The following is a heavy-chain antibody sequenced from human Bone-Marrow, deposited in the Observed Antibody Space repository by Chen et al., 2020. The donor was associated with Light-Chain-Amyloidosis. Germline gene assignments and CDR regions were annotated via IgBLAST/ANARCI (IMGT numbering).Heavy chain of an antibody. CDR1: GLTVSSNY. J-gene: IGHJ4*02. Sequence: EVQLVESGGGLIQPGGSLRLSCAASGLTVSSNYMSWVRQAPGKGLEWVSVIYSGGSTYYADSVKGRFTISRDNSKNTLYLQMNSLRAEDTAVYYCAGTYGSGSYYADYWGQGTLVTVSS. CDR3: AGTYGSGSYYADY. V-gene: IGHV3-53*01. CDR2: IYSGGST. D-gene: IGHD3-10*01.